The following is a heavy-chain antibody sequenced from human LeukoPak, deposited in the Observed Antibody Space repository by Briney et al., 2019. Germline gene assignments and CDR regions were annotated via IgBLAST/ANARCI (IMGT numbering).Heavy chain of an antibody. CDR3: AKDLGYDSSGYSDY. J-gene: IGHJ4*02. V-gene: IGHV3-23*01. Sequence: GGSLRLSCAASGFTFSSYAMSWVRQAPGKGLEWVSAISGSGGSTYYADSVKGRFTISRDNSENTLYLQMNSLRAEDTAVYYCAKDLGYDSSGYSDYWGQGTLVTVSS. CDR1: GFTFSSYA. D-gene: IGHD3-22*01. CDR2: ISGSGGST.